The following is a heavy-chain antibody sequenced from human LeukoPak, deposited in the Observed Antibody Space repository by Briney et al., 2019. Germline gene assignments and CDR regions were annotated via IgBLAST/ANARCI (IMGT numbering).Heavy chain of an antibody. CDR3: ARDYYDSSGYYYFDY. J-gene: IGHJ4*02. CDR1: GFTFSDYY. CDR2: ISSSGSTI. V-gene: IGHV3-11*04. D-gene: IGHD3-22*01. Sequence: GGSLRLSCAASGFTFSDYYMSWIRQAPGKGLEWVSYISSSGSTIYYADSVKGRFTISRDNAKNSLYLQMNSLRAEDTAVYYCARDYYDSSGYYYFDYWGQGTLVTVSS.